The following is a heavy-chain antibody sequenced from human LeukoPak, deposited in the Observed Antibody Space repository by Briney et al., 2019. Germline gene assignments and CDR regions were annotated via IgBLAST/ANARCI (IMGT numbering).Heavy chain of an antibody. Sequence: ASVKVSCKASGGTFSSYAISWVRQAPGQGLEWMGGIIPIFGTANYAQKFQGRVTTTRDTSTSTVYMELSSLRSEDSAVYYCARWTTTYLDYWGQGTLVTVSS. D-gene: IGHD4-11*01. CDR3: ARWTTTYLDY. J-gene: IGHJ4*02. V-gene: IGHV1-69*05. CDR1: GGTFSSYA. CDR2: IIPIFGTA.